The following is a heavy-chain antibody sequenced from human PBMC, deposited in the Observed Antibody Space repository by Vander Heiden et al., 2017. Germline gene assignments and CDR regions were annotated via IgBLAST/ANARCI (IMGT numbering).Heavy chain of an antibody. CDR3: ARGGAAAGTHYYYYGMDV. CDR2: MNPNSGNT. Sequence: QVQLVQSGAEVKKPGASVQVSCKASGYTFTSYDINWVRQATGQGLEWMGWMNPNSGNTGYAQKFQGRVTMTRNTSISTAYMELSSLRSEDTAVYYCARGGAAAGTHYYYYGMDVWGQGTTVTVSS. V-gene: IGHV1-8*01. D-gene: IGHD6-13*01. CDR1: GYTFTSYD. J-gene: IGHJ6*02.